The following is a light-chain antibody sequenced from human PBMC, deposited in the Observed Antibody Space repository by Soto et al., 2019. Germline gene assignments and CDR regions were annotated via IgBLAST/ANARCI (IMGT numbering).Light chain of an antibody. CDR2: DTT. J-gene: IGLJ1*01. V-gene: IGLV7-46*01. CDR1: TGPVTSGHW. CDR3: LLIYPGVGEV. Sequence: QAVVTQEPSLTVSPGGTVTRTCGSNTGPVTSGHWPHWIQHKPGQAPRTLIYDTTNRHSWTPARFSGSLLGGKAALTLSDAQPEDGDDYYCLLIYPGVGEVCGPGTKLTVL.